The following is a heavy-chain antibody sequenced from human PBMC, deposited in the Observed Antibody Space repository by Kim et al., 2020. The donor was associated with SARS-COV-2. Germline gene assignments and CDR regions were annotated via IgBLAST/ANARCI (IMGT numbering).Heavy chain of an antibody. D-gene: IGHD1-26*01. CDR2: ISGSGGST. Sequence: GGSLRLSCAASGFTFSSYAMSWVRQAPGKGLEWVSAISGSGGSTYYADSVRGRFTISRDNSKSTLYLQMNSLRAEDTAVFYCAKEPPGRWEMIHWGRGTLVTVSS. J-gene: IGHJ4*02. V-gene: IGHV3-23*01. CDR3: AKEPPGRWEMIH. CDR1: GFTFSSYA.